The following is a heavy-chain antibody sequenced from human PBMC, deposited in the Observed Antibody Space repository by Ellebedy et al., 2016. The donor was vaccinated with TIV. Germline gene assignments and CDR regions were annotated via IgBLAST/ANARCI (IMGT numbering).Heavy chain of an antibody. CDR1: GYTFPDYS. CDR3: ARDPSGHDETYFDY. J-gene: IGHJ4*02. V-gene: IGHV1-2*02. D-gene: IGHD5-12*01. Sequence: AASVKVSCKSSGYTFPDYSMHWVRQAPGQGLEWMGCIDPKSGATHFAQKFQGRVTMTGDTSISTAYMELSSLKSDDTAVYYCARDPSGHDETYFDYWGQGTLVTVSS. CDR2: IDPKSGAT.